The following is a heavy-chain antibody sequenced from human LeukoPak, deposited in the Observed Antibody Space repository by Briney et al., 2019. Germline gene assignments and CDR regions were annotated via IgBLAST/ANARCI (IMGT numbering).Heavy chain of an antibody. CDR2: MNPNSGNT. Sequence: ASVKVSCKASGYTFTSYDINWVRQATGQGLEWMGWMNPNSGNTGYAQKFQGRVTITRNTSISTAYMELSSLRSEDTAVYYCARGSGGRSSGRLHTFDPWGQGTLVTVSS. D-gene: IGHD6-19*01. J-gene: IGHJ5*02. CDR1: GYTFTSYD. CDR3: ARGSGGRSSGRLHTFDP. V-gene: IGHV1-8*01.